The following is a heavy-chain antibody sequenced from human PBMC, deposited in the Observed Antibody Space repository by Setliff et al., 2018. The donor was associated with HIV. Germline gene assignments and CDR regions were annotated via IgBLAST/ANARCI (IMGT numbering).Heavy chain of an antibody. D-gene: IGHD6-19*01. CDR3: ARRSGWSLDY. CDR2: IIPSGST. V-gene: IGHV4-34*12. J-gene: IGHJ4*02. CDR1: GGSFSGYY. Sequence: SETLSLTCAVYGGSFSGYYWSWIRQPPGMGLKWIGEIIPSGSTNYNPSLKSRVTISVDTSKNQFSLKLSSVTAADTAVYYCARRSGWSLDYWGQGTLVTVSS.